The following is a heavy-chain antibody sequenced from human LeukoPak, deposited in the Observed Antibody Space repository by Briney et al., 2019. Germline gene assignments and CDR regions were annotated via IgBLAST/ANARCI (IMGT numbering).Heavy chain of an antibody. CDR3: ARVAAAGTFNWFDP. J-gene: IGHJ5*02. CDR2: IIPIFGSS. V-gene: IGHV1-69*13. D-gene: IGHD6-13*01. Sequence: ASVKVSCKASGGTFSSSAISWVRQAPGQGLEWLGGIIPIFGSSNYAQNFQDRVTITADESTSTAYMELSSLRSEDTAVYYCARVAAAGTFNWFDPWGQGTLVTVSS. CDR1: GGTFSSSA.